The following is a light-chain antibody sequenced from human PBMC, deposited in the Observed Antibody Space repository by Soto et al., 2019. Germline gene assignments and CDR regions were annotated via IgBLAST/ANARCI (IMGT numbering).Light chain of an antibody. CDR1: QSITTW. CDR2: DVS. CDR3: QQYDSVFT. V-gene: IGKV1-5*01. Sequence: DLEMTQSPSIVSSYLGDSVTITCRASQSITTWLAWYQQRPGKAPKLLIYDVSNLETGVTSRFSGSGSGTDFTFTISSLQAEDIATYFCQQYDSVFTFGQGTRLE. J-gene: IGKJ5*01.